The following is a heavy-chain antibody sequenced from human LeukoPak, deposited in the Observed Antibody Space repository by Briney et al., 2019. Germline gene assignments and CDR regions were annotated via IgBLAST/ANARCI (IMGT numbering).Heavy chain of an antibody. D-gene: IGHD6-13*01. J-gene: IGHJ4*02. CDR2: TYYKSKWYN. V-gene: IGHV6-1*01. CDR1: GDSVSSNSAA. Sequence: SQTLSLTCAISGDSVSSNSAAWNWIRQSPSRGLEWLGRTYYKSKWYNDYAVSVKSRITINPDTSKNQFSLQLNSVTAADTAVYYCARGSAAAGPPDYWGQGTLVTVSS. CDR3: ARGSAAAGPPDY.